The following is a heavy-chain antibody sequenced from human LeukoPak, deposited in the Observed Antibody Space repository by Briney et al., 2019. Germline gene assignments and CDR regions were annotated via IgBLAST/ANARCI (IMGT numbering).Heavy chain of an antibody. D-gene: IGHD4-4*01. Sequence: GGSPRLSCAASGFTFSSYSMNWVRQAPGKGLEWVSSISSSSYIYYADSVKGRFTISRDNAKNSLYLQMNSLRAEDTAVYYCARSTTDYYYYGMDVWGQGTTVTVSS. CDR2: ISSSSYI. CDR1: GFTFSSYS. CDR3: ARSTTDYYYYGMDV. J-gene: IGHJ6*02. V-gene: IGHV3-21*01.